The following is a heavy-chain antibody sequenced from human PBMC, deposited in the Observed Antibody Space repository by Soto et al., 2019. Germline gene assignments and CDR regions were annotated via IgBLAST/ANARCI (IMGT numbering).Heavy chain of an antibody. V-gene: IGHV3-23*01. Sequence: GGSLRLSCAASGFTFSSYAMSWVRQAPGKGLEWVSAISGSGGRTYYADSVKGRFTIPSENSKNTLYLQMNSLRAEDTAVYYCARGILTGYFFDYWGQGTLVTVSS. D-gene: IGHD3-9*01. CDR1: GFTFSSYA. J-gene: IGHJ4*02. CDR3: ARGILTGYFFDY. CDR2: ISGSGGRT.